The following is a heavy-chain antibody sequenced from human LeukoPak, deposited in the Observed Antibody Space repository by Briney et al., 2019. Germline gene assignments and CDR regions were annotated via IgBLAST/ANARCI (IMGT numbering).Heavy chain of an antibody. D-gene: IGHD5-18*01. CDR3: AKASGGYSCVNNWFDP. V-gene: IGHV3-9*01. CDR2: ISWNSGSI. CDR1: GFTFDDYA. J-gene: IGHJ5*02. Sequence: ALRLSCAASGFTFDDYAMHWVRQAPGKGLEWVSGISWNSGSIGYADSVKGRFTISRDNAKNSLYLQMNSLRAEDTALYYCAKASGGYSCVNNWFDPWGQGTLVTVSS.